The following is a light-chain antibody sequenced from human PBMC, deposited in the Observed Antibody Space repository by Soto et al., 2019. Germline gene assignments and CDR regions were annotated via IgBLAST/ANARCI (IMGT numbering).Light chain of an antibody. Sequence: EIVLTQSPGTLSLSPGERATLSCRASQRVSSSYLAWYQQKPGQAPRLLIYGASSSATGIPDRFSGSGSGTDFTLTISRLEPEEFAVYYCQQLRTFGGGTKVEIK. CDR3: QQLRT. CDR2: GAS. CDR1: QRVSSSY. V-gene: IGKV3-20*01. J-gene: IGKJ4*01.